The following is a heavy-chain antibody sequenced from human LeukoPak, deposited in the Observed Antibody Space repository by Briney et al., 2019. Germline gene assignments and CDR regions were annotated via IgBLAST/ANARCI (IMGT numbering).Heavy chain of an antibody. CDR3: ARSGMNTIPRAFDI. CDR1: GFTFSSYW. CDR2: INSDGTST. V-gene: IGHV3-74*01. J-gene: IGHJ3*02. Sequence: GGSLRLSCAASGFTFSSYWIRWVRQAPGKGLMWVSRINSDGTSTNYADSVKGRFTISRDNAKNMLYLQMNSLRAEDTAVYYCARSGMNTIPRAFDIWGQGTMVTVSS. D-gene: IGHD3-3*01.